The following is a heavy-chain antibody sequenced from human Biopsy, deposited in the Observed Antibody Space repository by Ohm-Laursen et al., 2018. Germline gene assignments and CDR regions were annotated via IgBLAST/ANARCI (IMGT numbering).Heavy chain of an antibody. J-gene: IGHJ6*02. CDR1: GGSISSDY. CDR2: IYYSGST. D-gene: IGHD2/OR15-2a*01. Sequence: GTLSLTCTVSGGSISSDYWSWIRQTPGKGLEWIGYIYYSGSTNYNPSLKSRVTISVDTSKNQFSLRPNSVTAADTAVYYCASATNSTGWPYYYFYGMDVWGQGTTVTVSS. CDR3: ASATNSTGWPYYYFYGMDV. V-gene: IGHV4-59*01.